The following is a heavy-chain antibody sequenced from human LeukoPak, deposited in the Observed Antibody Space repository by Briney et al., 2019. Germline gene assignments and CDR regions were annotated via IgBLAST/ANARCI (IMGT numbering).Heavy chain of an antibody. D-gene: IGHD2/OR15-2a*01. J-gene: IGHJ6*02. CDR2: FDPEDGET. V-gene: IGHV1-24*01. CDR1: GYTLTELS. CDR3: ARIIPHSRQNGMDV. Sequence: GASVKVSCKVSGYTLTELSMHWVRQAPGKGLGWMGGFDPEDGETIYAQKFQGRVTMTEDTSTDTAYMELSSLRSEDTAVYYCARIIPHSRQNGMDVWGQGTTVTVSS.